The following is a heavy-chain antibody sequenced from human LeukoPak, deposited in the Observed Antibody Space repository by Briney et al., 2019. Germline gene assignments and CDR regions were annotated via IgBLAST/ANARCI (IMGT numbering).Heavy chain of an antibody. D-gene: IGHD3-22*01. CDR3: ASRLEYYDSSGYSP. V-gene: IGHV4-34*01. J-gene: IGHJ5*02. CDR1: GGSFSGYY. CDR2: INHSGST. Sequence: PSETLSLTCAVYGGSFSGYYWSWIRQPPGKGLEWIGEINHSGSTNYNPSLKSRVTISVDTSKNQFSLKLSSVTAADTAVYYSASRLEYYDSSGYSPWGQGTLVTVSS.